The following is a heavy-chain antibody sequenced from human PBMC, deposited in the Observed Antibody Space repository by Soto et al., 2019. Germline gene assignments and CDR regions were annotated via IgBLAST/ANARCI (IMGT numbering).Heavy chain of an antibody. Sequence: QVQLVQSGAEVKKPGASVKVSCKASGYTFTSYGISWVRQAPGQGLEWMGWISAYNGNTNYAQKLQGRVTMTTDTSTSTAYMEMRSLRYDATAVYCWANEATGPPVYWGQGTLVTVSS. CDR1: GYTFTSYG. D-gene: IGHD3-9*01. J-gene: IGHJ4*02. V-gene: IGHV1-18*01. CDR3: ANEATGPPVY. CDR2: ISAYNGNT.